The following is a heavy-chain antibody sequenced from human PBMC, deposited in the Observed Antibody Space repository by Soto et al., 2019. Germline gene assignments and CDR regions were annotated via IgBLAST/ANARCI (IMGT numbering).Heavy chain of an antibody. CDR2: ISGSGGST. J-gene: IGHJ3*02. CDR1: GFTFSSYA. Sequence: HPGGSLRLSCAASGFTFSSYAMSWVRQAPGKGLEWVSAISGSGGSTYYADSVKGRFTISRDNSKNTLYLQMNSLRAEDTAVYYCAKECGGDCYSAPYDAFDIWGQGTMVTVSS. V-gene: IGHV3-23*01. D-gene: IGHD2-21*01. CDR3: AKECGGDCYSAPYDAFDI.